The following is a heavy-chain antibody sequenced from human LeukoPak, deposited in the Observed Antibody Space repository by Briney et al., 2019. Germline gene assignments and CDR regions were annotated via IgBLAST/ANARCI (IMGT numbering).Heavy chain of an antibody. V-gene: IGHV4-4*09. CDR3: ARHFYGGNPWFDP. CDR1: GGSISSYY. D-gene: IGHD4-23*01. Sequence: SETLSLTCTVSGGSISSYYWSWIRQPPGKGLEWIGYIYTSGSTNYNPSLKSRATISVDTSKNQFSLKLSSVTAADTAVYYCARHFYGGNPWFDPWGQGTLVTVSS. CDR2: IYTSGST. J-gene: IGHJ5*02.